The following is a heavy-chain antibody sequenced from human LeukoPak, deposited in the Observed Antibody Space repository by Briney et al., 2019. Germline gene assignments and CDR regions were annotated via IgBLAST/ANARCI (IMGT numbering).Heavy chain of an antibody. V-gene: IGHV4-38-2*02. D-gene: IGHD6-13*01. Sequence: SETLSLTCTVSGYSLSSGYFWGWIRQPPGKGLEWIGTIYNSGSTYYNASLESRVTISVDTSKNQFSLKLSSVTAADTAVYYCARAYSSSWYFNWFDPWGQGTPVTVSS. CDR3: ARAYSSSWYFNWFDP. CDR1: GYSLSSGYF. J-gene: IGHJ5*02. CDR2: IYNSGST.